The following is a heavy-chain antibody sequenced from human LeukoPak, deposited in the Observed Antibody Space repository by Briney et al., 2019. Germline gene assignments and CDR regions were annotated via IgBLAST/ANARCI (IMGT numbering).Heavy chain of an antibody. Sequence: SETLSLTGTVPGGSISSNYWSWIRQPPGKGLEWIGYIYYSGGTNYNPSLKSRVTISRNTSKTQFSLKLTSVTAADPAVYYCARQTHYTPAFDYWGQGTLVTVSS. D-gene: IGHD2-15*01. CDR1: GGSISSNY. CDR2: IYYSGGT. J-gene: IGHJ4*02. V-gene: IGHV4-59*08. CDR3: ARQTHYTPAFDY.